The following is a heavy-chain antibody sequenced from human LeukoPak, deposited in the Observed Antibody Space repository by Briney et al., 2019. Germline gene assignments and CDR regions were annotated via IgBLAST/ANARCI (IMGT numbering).Heavy chain of an antibody. CDR3: ARDDGGSSSRVEY. CDR1: GGSISSGGYY. J-gene: IGHJ4*02. CDR2: IYYSGST. V-gene: IGHV4-31*03. Sequence: SQTLSLTCTVSGGSISSGGYYWSWIRQHPGKGLEWIGYIYYSGSTYYNPSLKSRVTISVDTSKNQFSLKLSSVTAADTAVYYCARDDGGSSSRVEYWGQGTLVTVSS. D-gene: IGHD3-16*01.